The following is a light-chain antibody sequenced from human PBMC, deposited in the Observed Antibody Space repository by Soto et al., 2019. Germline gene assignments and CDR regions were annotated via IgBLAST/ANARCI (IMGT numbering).Light chain of an antibody. J-gene: IGKJ1*01. CDR3: QQYASSVT. CDR1: QSFSSTF. CDR2: GAS. Sequence: PGDRATLSCRASQSFSSTFVAWYQQKPGQAPRLLIYGASSRATGIPDRFSGSGSGTDFTLTISRLEPEDFAVYYCQQYASSVTFGQGTKVEIK. V-gene: IGKV3-20*01.